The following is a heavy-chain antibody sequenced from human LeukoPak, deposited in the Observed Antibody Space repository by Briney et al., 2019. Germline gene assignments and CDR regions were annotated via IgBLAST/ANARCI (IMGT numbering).Heavy chain of an antibody. CDR3: ARRNIGYSSSWYPQTYNWFDP. D-gene: IGHD6-13*01. J-gene: IGHJ5*02. Sequence: PSETLSLTCAVYGGSFSGYYWSWIRQPPGKGLEWIGEINHSGSTNYNPSLKSRVTISVDTSKNQFSLKLSSVTAADTAVYYCARRNIGYSSSWYPQTYNWFDPWGQGTLVTVSS. V-gene: IGHV4-34*01. CDR1: GGSFSGYY. CDR2: INHSGST.